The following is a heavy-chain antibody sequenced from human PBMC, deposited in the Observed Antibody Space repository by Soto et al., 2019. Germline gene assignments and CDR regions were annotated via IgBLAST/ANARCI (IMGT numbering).Heavy chain of an antibody. D-gene: IGHD2-2*01. CDR2: ISSTGTTI. Sequence: QVQLVESGGGLVKPGGSLRLSCAASGFTFSDYYMTWIRQAPGKGLEWVSYISSTGTTIYYADSVKGRFTISRDNAKNSLYLEMNSLRAEDTAVYYCARDHLIVVVPAAAGFGYWGQGTLVTVSP. CDR1: GFTFSDYY. J-gene: IGHJ4*02. CDR3: ARDHLIVVVPAAAGFGY. V-gene: IGHV3-11*01.